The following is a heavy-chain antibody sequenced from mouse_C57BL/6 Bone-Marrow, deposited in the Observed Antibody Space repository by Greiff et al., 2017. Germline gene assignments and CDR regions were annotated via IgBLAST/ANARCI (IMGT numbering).Heavy chain of an antibody. Sequence: VQLQQSGAELVRPGASVKLSCTASGFNIKDDYMHWVKQRPEQGLEWIGWIDPENGDTEYASKFQGKATITADTSSNTAYLQLSSLTSEDTAVYYCTEGYYPDYWGQGTTLTVSS. V-gene: IGHV14-4*01. CDR3: TEGYYPDY. CDR1: GFNIKDDY. CDR2: IDPENGDT. J-gene: IGHJ2*01.